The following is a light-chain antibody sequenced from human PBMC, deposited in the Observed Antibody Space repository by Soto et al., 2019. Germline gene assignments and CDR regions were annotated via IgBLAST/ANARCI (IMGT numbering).Light chain of an antibody. CDR3: QQYAAYWT. Sequence: DIQMTQSPSTLSASVGDRVTITCRASQSISRSLAWYQQKPGKAPKLLIYDASNLEGGVPSRFSGSGSGTDFTLTISRLQPDDFATYYCQQYAAYWTFGQGTKVEIE. J-gene: IGKJ1*01. CDR2: DAS. V-gene: IGKV1-5*01. CDR1: QSISRS.